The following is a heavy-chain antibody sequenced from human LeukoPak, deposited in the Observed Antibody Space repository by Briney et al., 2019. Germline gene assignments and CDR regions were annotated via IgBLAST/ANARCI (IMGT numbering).Heavy chain of an antibody. CDR1: GFTFSSYA. D-gene: IGHD3-3*01. Sequence: GGSLRLSCAASGFTFSSYAMSWVRQAPGRGLEWVSAISGSGGSTYYADSVKGRFTISRDNSKNTLYLQMNGLRAEDTAVYYCAKDRTTYYDFWSGYYSGGFDYWGQGTLVTVSS. J-gene: IGHJ4*02. CDR2: ISGSGGST. CDR3: AKDRTTYYDFWSGYYSGGFDY. V-gene: IGHV3-23*01.